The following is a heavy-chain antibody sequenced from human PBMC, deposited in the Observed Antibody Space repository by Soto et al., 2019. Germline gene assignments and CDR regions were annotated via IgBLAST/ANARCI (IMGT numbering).Heavy chain of an antibody. V-gene: IGHV1-8*01. Sequence: QVQLVQPGAEVRKPGASVKVSCKASGDIFTNFDFNWVRQATGQGLEWIGWMSANSGDTGHDQKFHVRARMTRDTSMSTAYMELSSLRAEDAVVYYCARYIYGQGFQARGQGTLVFVSS. CDR1: GDIFTNFD. CDR3: ARYIYGQGFQA. CDR2: MSANSGDT. D-gene: IGHD3-3*02. J-gene: IGHJ4*02.